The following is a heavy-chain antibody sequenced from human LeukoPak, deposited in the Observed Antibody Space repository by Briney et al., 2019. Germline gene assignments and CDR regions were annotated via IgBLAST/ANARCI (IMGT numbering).Heavy chain of an antibody. Sequence: GGSLRLSCAASGFIFSNYAMSWVRQAPGKGLECVSAITSSGDTTYYADSVKGRFTISRDNSKNTLYVEMNTLRAEDTAVYYCAKWGDYDILTGYYVSDFWGQGTLVTVSS. CDR3: AKWGDYDILTGYYVSDF. V-gene: IGHV3-23*01. CDR1: GFIFSNYA. J-gene: IGHJ4*02. D-gene: IGHD3-9*01. CDR2: ITSSGDTT.